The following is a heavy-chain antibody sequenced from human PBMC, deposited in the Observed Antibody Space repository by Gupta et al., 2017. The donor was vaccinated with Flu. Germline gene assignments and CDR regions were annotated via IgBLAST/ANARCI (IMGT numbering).Heavy chain of an antibody. CDR3: ARLLSPGWFDH. Sequence: QLQLLESGPGLVKPSETLSLTCSVSGDSVNRGDSYWAWVRQPPGGGLEWIANIYPTGASYYNSSLRGRVSMSIDKSTNRFSLSLNFVTTADTAVYFCARLLSPGWFDHWGLGTLVTVSS. J-gene: IGHJ5*02. D-gene: IGHD3-10*01. V-gene: IGHV4-39*02. CDR1: GDSVNRGDSY. CDR2: IYPTGAS.